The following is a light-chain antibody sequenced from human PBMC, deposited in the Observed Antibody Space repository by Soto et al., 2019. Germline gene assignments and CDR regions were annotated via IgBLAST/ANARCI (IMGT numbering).Light chain of an antibody. J-gene: IGLJ1*01. V-gene: IGLV2-14*01. Sequence: QSALTQPASVSGSPGQSITISCTGTSSDVGGYNYVSWYQQHPGKAPKLMIYDVSNRPSGVSNRFSGSKSGNTASLTFSGLQAEDEADYYCSSYTSSSTLVFGTGTQLTVL. CDR3: SSYTSSSTLV. CDR1: SSDVGGYNY. CDR2: DVS.